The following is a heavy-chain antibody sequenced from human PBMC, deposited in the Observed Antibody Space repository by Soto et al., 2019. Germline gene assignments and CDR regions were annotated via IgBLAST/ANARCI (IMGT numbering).Heavy chain of an antibody. V-gene: IGHV3-15*07. J-gene: IGHJ3*02. CDR3: TTAYYYDSSGSDAFDI. Sequence: GGSLRLSCAASGFTFSNAWMNWVRQAPGKGLEWVGRIKSKTDGGTTDYAAPVKGRFTISRDDSKNTLYLQMNSLKTEDTAVYYCTTAYYYDSSGSDAFDIWGQGTMVTVSS. CDR1: GFTFSNAW. CDR2: IKSKTDGGTT. D-gene: IGHD3-22*01.